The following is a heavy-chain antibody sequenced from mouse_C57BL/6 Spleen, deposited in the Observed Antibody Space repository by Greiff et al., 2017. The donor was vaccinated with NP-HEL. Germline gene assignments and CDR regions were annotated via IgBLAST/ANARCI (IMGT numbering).Heavy chain of an antibody. CDR3: ARDQGYGNYHYAMDY. Sequence: EVMLVESGGGLVKPGGSLTLSCAASGFTFSSYAMSWVRQTPEKRLEWVATISDGGSYTYYPDNVKGRFTISSDNAKNNLYLQMSHLKSEDTTMYYCARDQGYGNYHYAMDYWGQGTSVTVSS. J-gene: IGHJ4*01. D-gene: IGHD2-1*01. CDR1: GFTFSSYA. V-gene: IGHV5-4*03. CDR2: ISDGGSYT.